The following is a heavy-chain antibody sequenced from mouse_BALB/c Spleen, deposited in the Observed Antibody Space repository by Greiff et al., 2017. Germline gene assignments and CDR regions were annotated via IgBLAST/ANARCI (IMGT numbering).Heavy chain of an antibody. V-gene: IGHV8-8*01. Sequence: QVTLKVSGPGILQPSQTLSLTCSFSGFSLSTSGMSVGWIRQPSGKGLEWLAHIWWNDDKYYNPALKSRLTISKDTSNNQVFLKIASVVTADTATYYCARIDGYYLYYAMDDWGKGTSVTVSS. CDR2: IWWNDDK. CDR3: ARIDGYYLYYAMDD. CDR1: GFSLSTSGMS. D-gene: IGHD2-3*01. J-gene: IGHJ4*01.